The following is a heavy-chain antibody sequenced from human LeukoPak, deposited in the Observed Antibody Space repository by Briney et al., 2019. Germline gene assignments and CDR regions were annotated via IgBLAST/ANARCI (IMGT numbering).Heavy chain of an antibody. V-gene: IGHV4-30-2*03. J-gene: IGHJ4*02. D-gene: IGHD3-10*01. CDR3: ARHRGYYYGSGSYYPDY. CDR1: GGSISSGGYS. CDR2: IYHSGNT. Sequence: PSETLSLTCAVSGGSISSGGYSWSWIRQPPGKGLEWIGYIYHSGNTYYNPSLKSRVTISVDTSKNQFSLKLSSVTAADTAVYYCARHRGYYYGSGSYYPDYWGQGTLVTVSS.